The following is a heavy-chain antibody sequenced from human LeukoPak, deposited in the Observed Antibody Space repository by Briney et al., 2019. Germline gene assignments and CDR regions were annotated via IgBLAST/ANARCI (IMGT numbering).Heavy chain of an antibody. V-gene: IGHV3-30*02. J-gene: IGHJ4*02. CDR2: IRYDGSNK. CDR1: GFTFSSYG. CDR3: AKPSPGGNHFDY. Sequence: GGSLRLSCAASGFTFSSYGMHWVRQAPGKGLEWVAFIRYDGSNKYYADSVKGRFTIPRDNAKNSLYLQMNSLRADDTALYYCAKPSPGGNHFDYWGQGTLVTVSS. D-gene: IGHD4-23*01.